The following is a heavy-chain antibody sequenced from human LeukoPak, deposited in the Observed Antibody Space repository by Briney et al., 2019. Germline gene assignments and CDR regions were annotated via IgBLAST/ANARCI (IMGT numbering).Heavy chain of an antibody. D-gene: IGHD1-26*01. Sequence: SVKLSFNASGDICNSYSVSWVRQAPGQGLEWMGGIIPIFGSTSYAQKFPGRVTITTDQSTRTAYMELNSLSSDDTAVYYCARVGRSRGSLPNSYYYMDVWGKGTTVTVSS. J-gene: IGHJ6*03. CDR2: IIPIFGST. V-gene: IGHV1-69*05. CDR3: ARVGRSRGSLPNSYYYMDV. CDR1: GDICNSYS.